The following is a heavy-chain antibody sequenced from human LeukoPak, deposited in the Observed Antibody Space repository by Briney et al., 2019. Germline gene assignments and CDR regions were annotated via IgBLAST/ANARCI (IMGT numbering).Heavy chain of an antibody. CDR3: ATHSSTWQNYYYYGLDV. J-gene: IGHJ6*02. CDR2: ISSRGST. Sequence: SETLSLTCGVSGGSISGSSYYWGWIRQPPGRGLEWIGSISSRGSTSYNPSLNSRVTISVDTSKNQFSLGLSSVTAADTAVYYCATHSSTWQNYYYYGLDVWGQGTTVTVSS. V-gene: IGHV4-39*01. CDR1: GGSISGSSYY. D-gene: IGHD3-22*01.